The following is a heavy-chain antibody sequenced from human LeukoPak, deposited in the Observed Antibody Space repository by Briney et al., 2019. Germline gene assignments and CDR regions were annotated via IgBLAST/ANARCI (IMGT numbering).Heavy chain of an antibody. CDR2: INPGGGNT. V-gene: IGHV1-46*01. D-gene: IGHD3/OR15-3a*01. J-gene: IGHJ4*02. CDR3: ARDFFNMISEY. Sequence: ASVKVSCKASGYTFTTHYIHWVRLAPGQGLEWMGIINPGGGNTNYAQKFKGRVTMTRDTSTSTVYLELSSLRSEDTAVYYCARDFFNMISEYWGQGTLVTVSS. CDR1: GYTFTTHY.